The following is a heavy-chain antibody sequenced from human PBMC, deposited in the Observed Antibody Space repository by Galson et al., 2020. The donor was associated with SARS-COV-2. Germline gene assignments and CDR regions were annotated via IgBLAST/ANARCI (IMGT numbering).Heavy chain of an antibody. J-gene: IGHJ4*02. CDR2: VYYTGNT. V-gene: IGHV4-39*01. CDR3: ARTTIFGVVDRFDY. D-gene: IGHD3-3*01. Sequence: SETLSLTCTVSGASISSSDFYWGWHRQPPGKGLEWLGSVYYTGNTHYSPSLKSRVTISVDTSRDQFSLRLSSVTAADTAVYYCARTTIFGVVDRFDYWGQGTLVTVSS. CDR1: GASISSSDFY.